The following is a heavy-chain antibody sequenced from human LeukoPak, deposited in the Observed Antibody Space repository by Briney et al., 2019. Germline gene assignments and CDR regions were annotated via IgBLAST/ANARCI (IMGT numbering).Heavy chain of an antibody. CDR2: IIPILGIA. CDR1: GGTFSSYA. D-gene: IGHD1-26*01. V-gene: IGHV1-69*04. Sequence: SVKVSCKASGGTFSSYAISWVRQAPGQGLEWMGRIIPILGIANYAQKFQGRVTITADKSTSTAYMELRSLRSDDTAVYYCATSLGATLYFDYWGQGTLVTVSS. J-gene: IGHJ4*02. CDR3: ATSLGATLYFDY.